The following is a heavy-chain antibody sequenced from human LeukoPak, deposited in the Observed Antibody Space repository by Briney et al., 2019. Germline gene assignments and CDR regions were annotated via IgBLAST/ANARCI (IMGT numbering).Heavy chain of an antibody. CDR2: ISSSSSYI. D-gene: IGHD5-18*01. J-gene: IGHJ3*02. Sequence: GGSLRLSCAASGFTFSSYSMNWVRQAPGKGLEWVSSISSSSSYIYYADSVKGRFTISRDNAKNSLYLQMNSLRAEDTAVYYCARGMGYSFHAFDIWGQGTMVTVSS. CDR3: ARGMGYSFHAFDI. V-gene: IGHV3-21*01. CDR1: GFTFSSYS.